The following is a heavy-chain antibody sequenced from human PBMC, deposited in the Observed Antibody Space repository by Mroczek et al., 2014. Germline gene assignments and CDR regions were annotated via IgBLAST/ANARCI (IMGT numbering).Heavy chain of an antibody. D-gene: IGHD5-18*01. V-gene: IGHV3-21*01. CDR2: ISSSSSYI. Sequence: VQLVQSGGGLVKPGGSLRLSCAASGFTFSSYSMNWVRQAPGKGLEWVSSISSSSSYIYHADSVKGRFTISRDNAKNSLYLQMNSLRAEDTAVYYCARENYRYSYGFARRVRLDYVGPGNPGHRL. J-gene: IGHJ4*02. CDR3: ARENYRYSYGFARRVRLDY. CDR1: GFTFSSYS.